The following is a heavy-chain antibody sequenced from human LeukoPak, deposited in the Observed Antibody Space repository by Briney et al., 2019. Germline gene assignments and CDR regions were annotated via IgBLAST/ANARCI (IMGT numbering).Heavy chain of an antibody. Sequence: GASVKVSCKASGYTFSSGYYLHWVRQAPGQGLEWMGWINPNNDDTNYAQKFQGRVAMTRDTSISTDYMELSRLRADDAAVYFCARGAYYNFWSGFYYPPHFDYWGQGTLVTVSS. CDR2: INPNNDDT. CDR3: ARGAYYNFWSGFYYPPHFDY. V-gene: IGHV1-2*02. D-gene: IGHD3-3*01. J-gene: IGHJ4*02. CDR1: GYTFSSGYY.